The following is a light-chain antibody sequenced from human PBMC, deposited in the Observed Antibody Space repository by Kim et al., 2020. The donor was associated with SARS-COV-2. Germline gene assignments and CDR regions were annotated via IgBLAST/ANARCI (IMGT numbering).Light chain of an antibody. CDR2: DVS. V-gene: IGLV2-11*01. CDR3: CSYAGSYTAGYV. J-gene: IGLJ1*01. CDR1: SSDVGGYNY. Sequence: VTISCTGTSSDVGGYNYVSWYQQHPGKAPKLMIDDVSKRPSGVPDRFSGSKSGNTASLTVSGLQAEDEADYYCCSYAGSYTAGYVFGTGTKVTVL.